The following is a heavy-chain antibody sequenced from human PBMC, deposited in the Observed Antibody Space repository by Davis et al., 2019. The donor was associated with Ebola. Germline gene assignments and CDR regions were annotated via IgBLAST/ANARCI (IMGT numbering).Heavy chain of an antibody. Sequence: PGGSLRLSCAASGFTFSVYSMSWVRQAPGKGLEWVSTISSSSTYIYYADSVKGRITISRDNAKNSSYLQMNSLRAEDTAVYYCATNCSGATCYSGGDYWGRGTLVTVSS. CDR3: ATNCSGATCYSGGDY. CDR2: ISSSSTYI. V-gene: IGHV3-21*04. CDR1: GFTFSVYS. D-gene: IGHD2-15*01. J-gene: IGHJ4*02.